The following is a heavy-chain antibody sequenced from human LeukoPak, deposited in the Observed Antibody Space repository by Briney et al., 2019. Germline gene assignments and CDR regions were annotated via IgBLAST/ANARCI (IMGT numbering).Heavy chain of an antibody. Sequence: GGSLRPSCAASGFTFSDYYMSWIRQAPGKGLEGVSYISSSGSTTNYADSVKGRFTISRDNAKNSLYLQMNSLRADDSAVYYYARDLTGEGDYWGQGTLVTVSS. J-gene: IGHJ4*02. V-gene: IGHV3-11*01. D-gene: IGHD7-27*01. CDR3: ARDLTGEGDY. CDR2: ISSSGSTT. CDR1: GFTFSDYY.